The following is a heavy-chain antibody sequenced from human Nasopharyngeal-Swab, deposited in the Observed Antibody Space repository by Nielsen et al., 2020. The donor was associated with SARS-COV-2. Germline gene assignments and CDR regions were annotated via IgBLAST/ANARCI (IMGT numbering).Heavy chain of an antibody. V-gene: IGHV4-59*08. J-gene: IGHJ4*02. CDR1: GGSISSYY. CDR2: IYYSGST. Sequence: SETLSLTCTVSGGSISSYYWSWIRQPPGKGLEWIGYIYYSGSTNYNPSLKSRVTISVDTSKNQSSLKLSSVTAADTAVYYCARLEYYFDYWGQGTLVTVSS. CDR3: ARLEYYFDY.